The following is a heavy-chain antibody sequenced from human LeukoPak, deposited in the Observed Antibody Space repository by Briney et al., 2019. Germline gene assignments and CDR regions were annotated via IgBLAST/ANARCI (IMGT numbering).Heavy chain of an antibody. CDR3: ARDQPIGYNYGYPFDN. CDR1: GFTFSSYT. CDR2: ITGSGATL. Sequence: PGGSLRLSCAASGFTFSSYTMSWVRQAPGKGLEWVSAITGSGATLYYVDSVKGRFTISRDNSKNTLYLQMNSLRVEDTAVYYCARDQPIGYNYGYPFDNWGQGTLVTVSS. J-gene: IGHJ4*02. V-gene: IGHV3-23*01. D-gene: IGHD5-18*01.